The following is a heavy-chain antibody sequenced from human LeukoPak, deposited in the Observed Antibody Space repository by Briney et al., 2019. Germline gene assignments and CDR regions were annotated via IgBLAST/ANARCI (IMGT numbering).Heavy chain of an antibody. CDR1: GFTFSSYS. D-gene: IGHD2-21*02. Sequence: GGSLRLSCAASGFTFSSYSMNWVRQAPGKGLEWVSSISSSSSYIYYADSVKGRFTISRDNAKNSLYLQMNSLRAEDTAVYYCARYANLAYCGGDCSEYFQHWGQGTLVTVSS. CDR2: ISSSSSYI. J-gene: IGHJ1*01. CDR3: ARYANLAYCGGDCSEYFQH. V-gene: IGHV3-21*01.